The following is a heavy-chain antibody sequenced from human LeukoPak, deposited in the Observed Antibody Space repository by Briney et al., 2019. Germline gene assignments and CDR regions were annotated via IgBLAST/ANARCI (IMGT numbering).Heavy chain of an antibody. J-gene: IGHJ4*02. CDR1: GYTFTGYY. CDR2: INPNSGGT. D-gene: IGHD4-23*01. CDR3: ARSAVYGGNSDIDY. Sequence: GASVKVSCKASGYTFTGYYMHWVRQAPGQGLEWMGWINPNSGGTNYAQKFQGRVTMTRDTSISTAYMELSRLRSDDTAVYYCARSAVYGGNSDIDYWGQGTLVTVSS. V-gene: IGHV1-2*02.